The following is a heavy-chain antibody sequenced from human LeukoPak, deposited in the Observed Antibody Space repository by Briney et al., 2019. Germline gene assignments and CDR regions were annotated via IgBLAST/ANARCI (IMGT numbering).Heavy chain of an antibody. J-gene: IGHJ6*02. CDR1: GGSISSGDYY. Sequence: PSETLSLTCTVSGGSISSGDYYWSWIRQPPGKGLEWIGYIYYSGSTYYNPSLKSRVTISVDTSKNQFSLKLSSVTAADTAVYYCARGHGYYYGSGSYYPQGGYYGMDVWGQGTTVTVSS. D-gene: IGHD3-10*01. CDR2: IYYSGST. V-gene: IGHV4-30-4*01. CDR3: ARGHGYYYGSGSYYPQGGYYGMDV.